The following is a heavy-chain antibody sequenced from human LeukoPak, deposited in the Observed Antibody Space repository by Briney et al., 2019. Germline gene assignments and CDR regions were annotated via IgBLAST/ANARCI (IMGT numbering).Heavy chain of an antibody. D-gene: IGHD1-26*01. J-gene: IGHJ4*02. CDR3: ARRFSGSSELDY. V-gene: IGHV3-53*01. CDR1: GFTVSSNY. Sequence: GGSLRLSCAASGFTVSSNYMGWVRQAPGKGLEWVSVIYSGGSTYYADSVKGRFTISRDNSKNTLYLQMNSLRAEDTAVYYCARRFSGSSELDYWGQGTLVTVSS. CDR2: IYSGGST.